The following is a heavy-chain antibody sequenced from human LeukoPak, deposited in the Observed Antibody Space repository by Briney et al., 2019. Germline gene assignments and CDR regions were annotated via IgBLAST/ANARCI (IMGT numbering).Heavy chain of an antibody. D-gene: IGHD3-22*01. CDR3: ARDHTISSGYSFFDY. V-gene: IGHV4-31*03. Sequence: SETLSLTCTVSGGSISSGGYYWSWIRQHAGKGLEWIGYIYYSGSTYYNPSLKSRVTISVDTSKNQFSLKLSSVTAADTAVYYCARDHTISSGYSFFDYWGQGTLVTVSS. CDR1: GGSISSGGYY. J-gene: IGHJ4*02. CDR2: IYYSGST.